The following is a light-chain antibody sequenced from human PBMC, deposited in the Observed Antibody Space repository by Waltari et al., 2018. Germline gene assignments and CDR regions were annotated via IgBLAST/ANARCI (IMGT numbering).Light chain of an antibody. Sequence: DIQMTQSPYSLSASVGDRVTLICRASQSISNFLNWYQQKPGKAPNLLIYAASSLQSGVPSRFSGSGSGTDFTLTISSLQPEDFATYYCQQSYSTPYSFGQGTKLEIK. CDR2: AAS. J-gene: IGKJ2*03. CDR3: QQSYSTPYS. V-gene: IGKV1-39*01. CDR1: QSISNF.